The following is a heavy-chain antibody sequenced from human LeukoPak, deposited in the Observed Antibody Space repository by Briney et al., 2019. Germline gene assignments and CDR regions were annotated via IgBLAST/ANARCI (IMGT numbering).Heavy chain of an antibody. J-gene: IGHJ4*02. Sequence: SSETLSLICTVSGGSISSYSWSWIRQPPGKGLEWIGYIYDTGSTNYNPSLKSRVTTSVDTSKNQFSLNLSSVTAADTAVYYCARGPYSSRYDYWGQGTVVTVSS. CDR1: GGSISSYS. CDR2: IYDTGST. D-gene: IGHD6-13*01. V-gene: IGHV4-59*01. CDR3: ARGPYSSRYDY.